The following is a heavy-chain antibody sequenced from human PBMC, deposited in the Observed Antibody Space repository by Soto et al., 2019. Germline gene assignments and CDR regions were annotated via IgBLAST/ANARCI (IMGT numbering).Heavy chain of an antibody. CDR1: GFTFSSYA. J-gene: IGHJ4*02. D-gene: IGHD5-12*01. V-gene: IGHV3-23*01. CDR3: AKDPYSGYDYFDY. CDR2: ISGSGGST. Sequence: EVQLLESGGGLVQPGGSLRLSCAASGFTFSSYARSWFRQAQGKGLEGVSAISGSGGSTYYADSVKGRFTISRDNSKNTLYLQMNSLRAEDTAVYYCAKDPYSGYDYFDYWGQGTLVTVSS.